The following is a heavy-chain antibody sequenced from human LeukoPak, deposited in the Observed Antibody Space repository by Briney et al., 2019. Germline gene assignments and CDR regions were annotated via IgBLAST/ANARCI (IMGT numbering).Heavy chain of an antibody. D-gene: IGHD3-10*01. Sequence: SQTLSLTCTVSGGSISSGGYYWSWIRQHPGKGLEWIGYIYYSGSTYYNPSLKSRVTISVDTSKNQFSLKLSSVTAADMAVYYCATSTFIRWYFDLWGRGTLVTVSS. CDR2: IYYSGST. CDR3: ATSTFIRWYFDL. CDR1: GGSISSGGYY. V-gene: IGHV4-31*03. J-gene: IGHJ2*01.